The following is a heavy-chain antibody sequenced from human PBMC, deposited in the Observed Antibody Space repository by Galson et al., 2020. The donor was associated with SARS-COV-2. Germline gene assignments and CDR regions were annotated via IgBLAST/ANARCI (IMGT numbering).Heavy chain of an antibody. CDR1: GFTFSSYG. Sequence: GGSLRLSCAASGFTFSSYGMHWVRQAPGKGLEWVAVIWYDGSNKYYADSVKGRFTISRDNSKNTLYLQMNSLRAEDTAVYYCARTRSLYYDILTGYQAGYYYYGMDVWGQGTKVTVSS. V-gene: IGHV3-33*01. D-gene: IGHD3-9*01. CDR3: ARTRSLYYDILTGYQAGYYYYGMDV. J-gene: IGHJ6*02. CDR2: IWYDGSNK.